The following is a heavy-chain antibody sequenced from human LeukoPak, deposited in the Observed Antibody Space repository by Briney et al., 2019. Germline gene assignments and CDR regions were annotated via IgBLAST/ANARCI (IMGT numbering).Heavy chain of an antibody. CDR3: ARLRSTSVLFDY. D-gene: IGHD2-2*01. CDR1: GDSFATYW. J-gene: IGHJ4*02. V-gene: IGHV5-51*01. Sequence: GESLKISCEGSGDSFATYWIGWVRQMPGKGLEWMGIINLRNSDTRYSPSFQGQVTISADKSIRSAFLQWSSLKASDTAMYYCARLRSTSVLFDYWGQGTLVTVSS. CDR2: INLRNSDT.